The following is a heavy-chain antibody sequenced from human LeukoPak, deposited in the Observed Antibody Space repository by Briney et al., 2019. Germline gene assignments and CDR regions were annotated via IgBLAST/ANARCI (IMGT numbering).Heavy chain of an antibody. Sequence: GGSLRLSCAASGFTFSGYSMNWVRQAPGKGLEWVSYISSSSTTIYYADSVKGRFTISRDNAKNSLYLQMNSLRAEDTAVYYCARMNYYDSSGYYYPLGYWGQGTLVTVSS. V-gene: IGHV3-48*01. CDR2: ISSSSTTI. D-gene: IGHD3-22*01. CDR1: GFTFSGYS. CDR3: ARMNYYDSSGYYYPLGY. J-gene: IGHJ4*02.